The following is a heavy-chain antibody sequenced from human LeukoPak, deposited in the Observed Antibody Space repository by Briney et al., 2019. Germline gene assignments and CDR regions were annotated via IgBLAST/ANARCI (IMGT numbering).Heavy chain of an antibody. V-gene: IGHV1-69*05. D-gene: IGHD6-13*01. CDR1: GGTFSSYA. J-gene: IGHJ4*02. Sequence: SAKVSCKASGGTFSSYAISWVRQAPGQGLEWMGGIIPILGTANYAQKFQGRVTITTDESTSTAYMELRSLRSDDTAVYYCAIEYSSSWYGLDYWGQGTLVTVSS. CDR3: AIEYSSSWYGLDY. CDR2: IIPILGTA.